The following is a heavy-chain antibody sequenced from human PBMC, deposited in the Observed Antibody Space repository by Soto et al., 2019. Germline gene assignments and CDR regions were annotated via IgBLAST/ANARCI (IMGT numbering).Heavy chain of an antibody. CDR1: GFTVSSNY. CDR2: IYSGGST. J-gene: IGHJ6*03. D-gene: IGHD3-3*01. Sequence: PGGSLRLSCAASGFTVSSNYMSWVRQAPGKGLEWVSVIYSGGSTYYADSVKGRFTISRDNSKNTLCLQMNSLRAEDTAVYYCARDRDRAPDYDFWSGYYYYYYYMDVWGKGTTVTVSS. CDR3: ARDRDRAPDYDFWSGYYYYYYYMDV. V-gene: IGHV3-66*01.